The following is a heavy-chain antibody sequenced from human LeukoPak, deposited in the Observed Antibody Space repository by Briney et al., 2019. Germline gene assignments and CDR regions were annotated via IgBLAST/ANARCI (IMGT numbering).Heavy chain of an antibody. Sequence: PGGSLRLSCAASGFTFSSYAMSWVRQAPGKGLEWVSAISGSGGSTYYADSVKGRFTISRDNSKNTLYLQMNSLRAEDTAVYYCAKDFSTYGDYEDAFDIWGQGTMVTVSS. CDR2: ISGSGGST. CDR1: GFTFSSYA. J-gene: IGHJ3*02. V-gene: IGHV3-23*01. CDR3: AKDFSTYGDYEDAFDI. D-gene: IGHD4-17*01.